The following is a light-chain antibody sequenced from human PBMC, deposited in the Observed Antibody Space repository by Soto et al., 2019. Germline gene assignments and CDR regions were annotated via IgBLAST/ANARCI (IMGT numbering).Light chain of an antibody. J-gene: IGLJ2*01. CDR1: SSDIGGSDF. V-gene: IGLV2-14*01. Sequence: QSVLTQPAPVSGSPGQSITISCTGTSSDIGGSDFVSWYQQHPGKAPKLVMSEVNNRPSGVSSRFSGSKSGNTASLTISGLQAEDEADYYCCSYTTTNTVVFGGGTKLTVL. CDR3: CSYTTTNTVV. CDR2: EVN.